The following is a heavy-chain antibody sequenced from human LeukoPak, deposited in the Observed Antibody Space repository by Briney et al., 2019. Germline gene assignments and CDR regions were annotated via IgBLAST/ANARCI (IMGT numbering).Heavy chain of an antibody. V-gene: IGHV3-23*01. Sequence: GGSLRLSCAASGFTFSSYGMHWVRQAPGKGLEWVSAISGSGGSTYYADSVKGRFTISRDNSKNTLYLQMNSLRAEDTAVYFCTKAPGNIATRAVDYWGQGTLVTVSS. CDR1: GFTFSSYG. J-gene: IGHJ4*02. CDR3: TKAPGNIATRAVDY. D-gene: IGHD6-6*01. CDR2: ISGSGGST.